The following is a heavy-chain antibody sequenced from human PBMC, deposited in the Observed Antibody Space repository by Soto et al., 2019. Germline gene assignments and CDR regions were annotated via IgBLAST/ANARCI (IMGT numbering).Heavy chain of an antibody. CDR1: GDSVNTGSTC. V-gene: IGHV4-61*01. CDR2: VSGLGSR. D-gene: IGHD3-10*02. CDR3: AGNSNYVLLIVFLALDY. Sequence: SETLSLTCNVSGDSVNTGSTCWSWIRQPPGKGLEWIGHVSGLGSRYYNPSLKSRATISADASKNQFSLRLTSVTAADTAMYFFAGNSNYVLLIVFLALDYWAQENRVPVPP. J-gene: IGHJ4*02.